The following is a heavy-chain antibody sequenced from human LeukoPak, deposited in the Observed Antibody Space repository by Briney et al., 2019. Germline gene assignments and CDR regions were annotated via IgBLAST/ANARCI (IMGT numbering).Heavy chain of an antibody. V-gene: IGHV3-30-3*01. J-gene: IGHJ4*02. CDR3: ARVGVSITMVRGVFDY. D-gene: IGHD3-10*01. CDR1: GFTFSSYA. CDR2: ISYDGSNK. Sequence: SCTASGFTFSSYAMHWVRQAPGKGLEWVAVISYDGSNKYYADSVKGRFTISRDNSKNTLYLQMNSLRAEDTAVYYCARVGVSITMVRGVFDYWGQGTLVTVSS.